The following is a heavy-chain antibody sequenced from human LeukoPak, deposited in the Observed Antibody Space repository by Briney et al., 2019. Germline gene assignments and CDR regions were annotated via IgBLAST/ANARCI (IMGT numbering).Heavy chain of an antibody. CDR1: GGSISSYY. D-gene: IGHD1-26*01. J-gene: IGHJ4*02. CDR2: IYYSGST. V-gene: IGHV4-59*01. Sequence: KTSETLSLTCTVSGGSISSYYWSWIRQPPGKGLEWIGYIYYSGSTNYNPSLKSRVTISVDTSKNQFSLKLSSVTAANTAVYYCAYSGIDPWHFDYWGQGTLVTVSS. CDR3: AYSGIDPWHFDY.